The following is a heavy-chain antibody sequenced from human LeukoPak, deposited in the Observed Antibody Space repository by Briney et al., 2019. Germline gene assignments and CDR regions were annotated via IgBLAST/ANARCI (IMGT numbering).Heavy chain of an antibody. CDR1: GGTFSSYA. V-gene: IGHV1-69*13. CDR2: IIPIFGTA. D-gene: IGHD3-16*01. CDR3: ALSAWGRPFDY. Sequence: SVKVSCKASGGTFSSYATSWVRQAPGQGLEWMGGIIPIFGTANYAQKFQGRVTITADESTSTAYMELSSLRSEDTAVYYCALSAWGRPFDYWGQGTLVTVSS. J-gene: IGHJ4*02.